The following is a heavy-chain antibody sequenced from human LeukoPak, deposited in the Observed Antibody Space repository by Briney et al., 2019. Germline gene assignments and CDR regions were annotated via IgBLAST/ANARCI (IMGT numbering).Heavy chain of an antibody. CDR3: ARESPTTVTTSAFFDY. J-gene: IGHJ4*02. V-gene: IGHV4-59*01. D-gene: IGHD4-17*01. CDR1: GGSISSYY. Sequence: HSETLSLTCTVSGGSISSYYWSWIRQPPGKGLEWIGYIYYSGSTNYNPSLKSRVTISVDTSKNQFSLKLSSVTAADTAVYYCARESPTTVTTSAFFDYWGQGTVVTVSS. CDR2: IYYSGST.